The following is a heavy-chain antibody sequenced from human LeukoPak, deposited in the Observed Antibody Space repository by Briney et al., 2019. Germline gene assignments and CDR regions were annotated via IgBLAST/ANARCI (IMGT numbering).Heavy chain of an antibody. D-gene: IGHD7-27*01. CDR3: ARVTGILGISDAFDI. CDR1: GFTFSDYY. Sequence: GGALRLSCAASGFTFSDYYMSWIRQAPGKGVEWVSYICSSGSTIYYADSVKGRFTISRDNAKNSLYLQMNSLRAEDTAVYYCARVTGILGISDAFDIWGQGTMVTVSS. J-gene: IGHJ3*02. CDR2: ICSSGSTI. V-gene: IGHV3-11*04.